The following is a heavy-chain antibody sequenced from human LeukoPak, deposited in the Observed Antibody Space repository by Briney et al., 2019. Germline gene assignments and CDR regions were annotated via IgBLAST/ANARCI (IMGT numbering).Heavy chain of an antibody. Sequence: GGSLRLSCGASGFTFGEYGISWFREAPGKGLEWVAFVRNEAYRGTAEYAASVRGRLVVSRDNSRSIAYLQMNSVATEDTAMYYCTRSYGLIHGAFDYWGQGTLVTVSS. CDR2: VRNEAYRGTA. CDR3: TRSYGLIHGAFDY. D-gene: IGHD5-18*01. J-gene: IGHJ4*02. V-gene: IGHV3-49*03. CDR1: GFTFGEYG.